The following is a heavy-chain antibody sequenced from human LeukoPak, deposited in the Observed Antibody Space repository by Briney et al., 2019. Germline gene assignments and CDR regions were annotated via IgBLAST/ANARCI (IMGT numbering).Heavy chain of an antibody. CDR2: ISGSGGST. V-gene: IGHV3-23*01. D-gene: IGHD3-10*01. CDR3: ARNTNLWFGELPPY. Sequence: PGGSLRLSCAASGSTFSSYAMSWVRQAPGKGLEWVSAISGSGGSTYYADSVKGRFTISRDNSKSTLYLQMNSLRAEDTAVYYCARNTNLWFGELPPYWGQGTLVTVSS. J-gene: IGHJ4*02. CDR1: GSTFSSYA.